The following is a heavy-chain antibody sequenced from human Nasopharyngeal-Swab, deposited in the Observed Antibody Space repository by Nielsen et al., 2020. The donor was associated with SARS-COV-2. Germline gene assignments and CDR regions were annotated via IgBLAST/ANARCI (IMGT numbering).Heavy chain of an antibody. V-gene: IGHV3-7*01. CDR3: ARARGAYGDYYYYYYTDV. D-gene: IGHD4-17*01. Sequence: VRQAPGKGLEWVASVKQDGSEKYSVDSVRGRFTISRDNTKNSVYLQMNNLRAEDTAVYYCARARGAYGDYYYYYYTDVWGKGTTVTVSS. J-gene: IGHJ6*03. CDR2: VKQDGSEK.